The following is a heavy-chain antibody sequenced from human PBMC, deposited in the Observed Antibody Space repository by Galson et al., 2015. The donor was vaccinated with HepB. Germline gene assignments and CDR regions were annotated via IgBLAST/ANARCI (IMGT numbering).Heavy chain of an antibody. D-gene: IGHD1-1*01. CDR2: FSGYDGST. V-gene: IGHV1-18*01. Sequence: SVKVSCKASGYSFSNYGLSWIRQAPGPGLEWMGWFSGYDGSTNYAQRFQGRVTMPADASTGTAYLELRNLRSGDTAVYYCARDSRLELRLNNYFSYGMDVRGQGSAVIVSS. CDR3: ARDSRLELRLNNYFSYGMDV. J-gene: IGHJ6*02. CDR1: GYSFSNYG.